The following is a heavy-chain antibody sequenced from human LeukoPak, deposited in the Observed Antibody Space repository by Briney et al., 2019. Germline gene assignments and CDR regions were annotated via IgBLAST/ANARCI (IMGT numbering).Heavy chain of an antibody. CDR3: ARSPLTYYYDSSGYYYGVYFDY. CDR1: GYGFTNYW. V-gene: IGHV5-51*01. D-gene: IGHD3-22*01. J-gene: IGHJ4*02. CDR2: IYPGDSDT. Sequence: GESLKISCQGSGYGFTNYWIGWVRQMPGKGLEWMGIIYPGDSDTRYSPSFQGQVTISADKSISTAYLQWSSLKASDTAMYYRARSPLTYYYDSSGYYYGVYFDYWGQGTLVTVSS.